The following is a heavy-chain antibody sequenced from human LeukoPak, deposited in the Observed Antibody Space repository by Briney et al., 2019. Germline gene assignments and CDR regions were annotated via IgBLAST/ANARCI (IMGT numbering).Heavy chain of an antibody. CDR3: ARDRPLDADDYYGFYYFDY. Sequence: GASVKVSCKASGYTFTGYYMHWVRQASGQGLEWMGWINPNSGGTNHAQKFQGRVTMTRDTSISTAYMELSRPRSDDTAVYYCARDRPLDADDYYGFYYFDYWGQGTLVTVSS. V-gene: IGHV1-2*02. CDR1: GYTFTGYY. D-gene: IGHD3-10*01. J-gene: IGHJ4*02. CDR2: INPNSGGT.